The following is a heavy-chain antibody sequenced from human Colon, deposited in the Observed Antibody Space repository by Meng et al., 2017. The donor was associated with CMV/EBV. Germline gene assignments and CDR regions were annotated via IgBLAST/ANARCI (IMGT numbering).Heavy chain of an antibody. CDR2: IHWDDDK. J-gene: IGHJ4*02. CDR1: GFSPTPPGAG. V-gene: IGHV2-5*02. CDR3: ARHSLTILTD. D-gene: IGHD2-8*02. Sequence: ITLEEARPVLVKPTKPLPRTCTCSGFSPTPPGAGVAGVRQPPGKAPELLALIHWDDDKRYSPSLKNRLNITKDTSKNQVVLSMTDLDPADTGRFYCARHSLTILTDWGQGALVTVSS.